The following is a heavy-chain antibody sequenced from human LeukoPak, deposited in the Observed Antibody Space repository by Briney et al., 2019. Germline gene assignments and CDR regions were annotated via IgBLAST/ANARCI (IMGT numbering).Heavy chain of an antibody. Sequence: SETLSLTCTVSGGSISSYYWSWIRQPPGKGLEWIGYIYYSGSTNYNPSLKSRVTISVDTSKNQFSLKLSSVTAADTAVYYCAVGKKMYAFDIWGQGTMVTVSS. CDR3: AVGKKMYAFDI. CDR2: IYYSGST. D-gene: IGHD1-26*01. J-gene: IGHJ3*02. V-gene: IGHV4-59*01. CDR1: GGSISSYY.